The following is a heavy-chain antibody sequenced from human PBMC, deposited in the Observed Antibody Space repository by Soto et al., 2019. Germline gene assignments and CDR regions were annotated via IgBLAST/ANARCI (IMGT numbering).Heavy chain of an antibody. CDR3: ARQDGYYYYMDV. CDR1: GGSFGSRY. V-gene: IGHV4-59*08. J-gene: IGHJ6*03. Sequence: QVELQESGPGLVKPSETLSLTCNVLGGSFGSRYWSWIRQPPGEGMDWLGYVFYTGSTTYNPSLRSRVLISVDTSKNQFSLKLRSVTAADTAVYYCARQDGYYYYMDVWGKGTTVTVSS. CDR2: VFYTGST.